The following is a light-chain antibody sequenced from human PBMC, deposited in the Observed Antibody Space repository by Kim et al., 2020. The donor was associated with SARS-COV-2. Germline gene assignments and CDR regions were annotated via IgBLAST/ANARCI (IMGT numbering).Light chain of an antibody. CDR2: RNN. Sequence: HAGLTQPPSVSKGLRQTATLTCTGNSNNVGNQGAAWLQQHQGHPPKLLSYRNNNRPSGISERLSASRSGNTASLTITGLQPEDEADYYCSAWDSSLSAVVFGGGTQLTVL. CDR3: SAWDSSLSAVV. V-gene: IGLV10-54*01. J-gene: IGLJ2*01. CDR1: SNNVGNQG.